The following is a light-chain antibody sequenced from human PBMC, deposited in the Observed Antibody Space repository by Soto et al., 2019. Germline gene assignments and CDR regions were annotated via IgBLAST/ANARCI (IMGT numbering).Light chain of an antibody. V-gene: IGKV1-5*01. Sequence: DIQMTQSPSILSASVGDRVTITCRASQSISNWLAWYQQKPGKAPKVLIYDASSLQSGVPSRFSGSGSGTEFTLTISSLQPDDIATYYFQQYKSYSYTFGQGTNLEI. CDR1: QSISNW. CDR3: QQYKSYSYT. CDR2: DAS. J-gene: IGKJ2*01.